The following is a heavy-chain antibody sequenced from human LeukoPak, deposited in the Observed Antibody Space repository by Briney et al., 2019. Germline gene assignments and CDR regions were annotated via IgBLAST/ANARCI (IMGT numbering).Heavy chain of an antibody. CDR1: GGSISSYY. Sequence: SETLSLTCTVSGGSISSYYWSWIRPPPGKGLEWIGYIYYSGSTNYNPSLKSRVTISVDTSKNQFSLKLSSVTAADTAVYYCARGYDSSGLCDYWGQGTLVTVFS. J-gene: IGHJ4*02. CDR3: ARGYDSSGLCDY. V-gene: IGHV4-59*08. CDR2: IYYSGST. D-gene: IGHD3-22*01.